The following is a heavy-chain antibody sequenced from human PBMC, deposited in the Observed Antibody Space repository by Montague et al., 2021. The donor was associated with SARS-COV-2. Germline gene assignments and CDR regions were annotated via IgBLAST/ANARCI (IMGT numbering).Heavy chain of an antibody. CDR1: GGSFSGYY. Sequence: SETRSLTCAVYGGSFSGYYWSWIRQPPGKGPEWIGEINHSGSTNYNPSLKSRVTISVDTSKNQFSLKLSSVTAADTAVYYCARGPGVVIILAICYYYGMDVWGQGTTVTVSS. CDR2: INHSGST. D-gene: IGHD3-3*01. J-gene: IGHJ6*02. CDR3: ARGPGVVIILAICYYYGMDV. V-gene: IGHV4-34*01.